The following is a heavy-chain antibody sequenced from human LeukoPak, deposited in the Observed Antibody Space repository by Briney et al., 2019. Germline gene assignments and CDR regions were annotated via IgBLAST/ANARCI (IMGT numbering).Heavy chain of an antibody. CDR3: I. J-gene: IGHJ3*02. CDR1: GYTLTDYY. V-gene: IGHV1-2*02. D-gene: IGHD5-12*01. Sequence: ASVKVSCKASGYTLTDYYIHWVRQAPGQGLEWMGWITPSSGGTIYAQKFQGRVTMTRDMSTSTAYYCAKVASTTRRHDAFDIWGQGTLVTVSS. CDR2: ITPSSGGT.